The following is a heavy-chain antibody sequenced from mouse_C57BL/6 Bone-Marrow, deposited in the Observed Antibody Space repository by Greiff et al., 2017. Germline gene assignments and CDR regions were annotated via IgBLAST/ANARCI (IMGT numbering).Heavy chain of an antibody. V-gene: IGHV14-3*01. CDR2: IDPAHGNT. CDR1: GFNIKNTY. Sequence: EVQLKESVAELVRPGASVKLSCTASGFNIKNTYMHWVKQRPEQGLEWLGRIDPAHGNTKYAPKFQGKATITADTSSNTAYLQLSSLTSEYTAIYYCARIADGDNWYCDVWGTGTTVTVSS. D-gene: IGHD2-13*01. CDR3: ARIADGDNWYCDV. J-gene: IGHJ1*03.